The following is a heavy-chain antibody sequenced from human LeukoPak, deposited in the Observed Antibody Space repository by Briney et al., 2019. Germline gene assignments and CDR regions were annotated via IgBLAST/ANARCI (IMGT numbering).Heavy chain of an antibody. J-gene: IGHJ6*03. CDR3: ARGSKGSSARGYYYYMDV. Sequence: SETLSLTCAVYGGSFSGYYWSWIRQPPGKGLEWIGEINHSGSTNYNPSLKSRVTISVDTSKNQFSLKLSSVTAADTAVYYCARGSKGSSARGYYYYMDVWDKGTTVTVSS. CDR1: GGSFSGYY. CDR2: INHSGST. D-gene: IGHD6-6*01. V-gene: IGHV4-34*01.